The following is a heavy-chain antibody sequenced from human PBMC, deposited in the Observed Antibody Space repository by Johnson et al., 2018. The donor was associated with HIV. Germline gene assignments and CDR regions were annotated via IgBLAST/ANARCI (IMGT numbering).Heavy chain of an antibody. J-gene: IGHJ3*02. CDR3: ASLSSSLFGAFDI. CDR2: IRYDGSNK. D-gene: IGHD6-13*01. Sequence: HVQLVESGGGVVQPGRSLRLSCAASGFTFSSYAMHWVRQAPGKGLEWVAFIRYDGSNKYYADSVKGRFTISRDNSKNTLYLQMNSLRAEDTAVYYCASLSSSLFGAFDIWGQGTMVTVSS. V-gene: IGHV3-33*08. CDR1: GFTFSSYA.